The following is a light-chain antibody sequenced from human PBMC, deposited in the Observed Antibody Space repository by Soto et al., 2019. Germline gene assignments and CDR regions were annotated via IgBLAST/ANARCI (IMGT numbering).Light chain of an antibody. CDR1: SSNIGSNY. CDR2: ANN. CDR3: AAWDDSLDRYV. V-gene: IGLV1-44*01. J-gene: IGLJ1*01. Sequence: QSVLTQAPSASGTPGQRVTISCSGSSSNIGSNYVSWYRQLPGTAPNVLIYANNQRPSGVADRFSGSKSATSASLAISGLQSEDEDDYLCAAWDDSLDRYVFATGTKLTVL.